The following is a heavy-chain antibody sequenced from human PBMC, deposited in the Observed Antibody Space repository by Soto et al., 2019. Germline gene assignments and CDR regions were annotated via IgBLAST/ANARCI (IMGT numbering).Heavy chain of an antibody. Sequence: QVQLQESGPGLVKPSETLSLTCTVSGGSISSYYWSWIRQPPGKGLEWIGYIYYSGSTNYNPSLKSRVTISVDTSKNQFSLKLSSVTAADTAVYYCARRKWHDYWGQGTLVTVSS. CDR2: IYYSGST. V-gene: IGHV4-59*01. CDR3: ARRKWHDY. CDR1: GGSISSYY. J-gene: IGHJ4*02. D-gene: IGHD2-8*01.